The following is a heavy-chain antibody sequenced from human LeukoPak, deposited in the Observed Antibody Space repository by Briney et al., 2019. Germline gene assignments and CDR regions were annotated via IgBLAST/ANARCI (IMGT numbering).Heavy chain of an antibody. Sequence: GASAKVSCKASGYTFTSYGISWVRQAPGQGLEWMGWISAYNGNTNYAQKLQGRVTMTTDTSTSTAYMELRSLRSGDTAVYYCASGEINRYSGSYFAFDYWGQGTLVTVSS. V-gene: IGHV1-18*01. CDR2: ISAYNGNT. J-gene: IGHJ4*02. CDR1: GYTFTSYG. CDR3: ASGEINRYSGSYFAFDY. D-gene: IGHD1-26*01.